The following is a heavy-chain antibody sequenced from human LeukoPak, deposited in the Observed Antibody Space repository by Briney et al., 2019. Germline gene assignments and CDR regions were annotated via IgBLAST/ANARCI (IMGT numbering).Heavy chain of an antibody. J-gene: IGHJ4*02. D-gene: IGHD5-12*01. CDR1: GYTFTGYY. Sequence: ASVKVSCKASGYTFTGYYMHWVRQAAGQGLEGMGWINPNSGGTNYAQKFQGRVTMTRDTSISTAYMELSRLRSDDTAVYYCARVLSRALRSVFDYWGQGTLVTVSS. CDR2: INPNSGGT. V-gene: IGHV1-2*02. CDR3: ARVLSRALRSVFDY.